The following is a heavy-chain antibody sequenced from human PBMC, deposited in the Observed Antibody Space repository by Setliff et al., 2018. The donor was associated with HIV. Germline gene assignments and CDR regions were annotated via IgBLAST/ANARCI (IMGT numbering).Heavy chain of an antibody. CDR3: ARLSYYYDRSGYEYYFDL. CDR2: MYYSGST. J-gene: IGHJ4*02. Sequence: SETLSLTCTVSGGSISSNSYYWGWIRQPPGKGLEWIGNMYYSGSTYYNPSLKSRVTISVDTSKNQFSLKLTSVTAADTAVFYCARLSYYYDRSGYEYYFDLWGKGTLVTVSS. V-gene: IGHV4-39*01. D-gene: IGHD3-22*01. CDR1: GGSISSNSYY.